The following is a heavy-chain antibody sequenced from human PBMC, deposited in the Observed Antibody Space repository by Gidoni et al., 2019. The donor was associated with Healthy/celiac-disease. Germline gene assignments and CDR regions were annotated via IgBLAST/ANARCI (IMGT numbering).Heavy chain of an antibody. CDR3: VEQQLAGY. D-gene: IGHD6-13*01. CDR1: GFTFSSYA. Sequence: QVQLVESGGGVVQPGRSLRLSCAASGFTFSSYAMHWVRQAPGKGLEWVAVISYEGSNKYYADSVKGRFTISRDNSKNTLYLQMNSLRAEDTAVYYCVEQQLAGYWGQGTLVTVSS. CDR2: ISYEGSNK. J-gene: IGHJ4*02. V-gene: IGHV3-30-3*01.